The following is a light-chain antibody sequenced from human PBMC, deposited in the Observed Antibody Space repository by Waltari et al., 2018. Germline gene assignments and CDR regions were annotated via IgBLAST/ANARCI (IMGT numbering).Light chain of an antibody. CDR2: KTF. V-gene: IGKV1-5*03. Sequence: DIQMTQSPSTLSASVGDRVTITCWASQSISTLLAWFQQKPGNPPKLLIYKTFNLERGVPSRFSGSGSGTEFTLTITSLQPDDFATYYCQQYSSSSMFSFGQGTKLEIK. CDR3: QQYSSSSMFS. CDR1: QSISTL. J-gene: IGKJ2*03.